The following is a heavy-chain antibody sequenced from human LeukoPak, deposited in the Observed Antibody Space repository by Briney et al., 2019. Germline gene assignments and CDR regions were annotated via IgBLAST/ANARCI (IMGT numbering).Heavy chain of an antibody. D-gene: IGHD3-10*01. V-gene: IGHV3-23*01. J-gene: IGHJ6*03. CDR1: VFTFSSYA. CDR3: AKGGRVGGGITMIRGVRNFYCYMDV. Sequence: GGSLRLSCAASVFTFSSYAMSWVRKAPGEGLEWVSDNSGSGGRTYCGDSVKRRFTISRDNSKNPLYLQLNRLRAEDTAVYYCAKGGRVGGGITMIRGVRNFYCYMDVWGKGTTVIISS. CDR2: NSGSGGRT.